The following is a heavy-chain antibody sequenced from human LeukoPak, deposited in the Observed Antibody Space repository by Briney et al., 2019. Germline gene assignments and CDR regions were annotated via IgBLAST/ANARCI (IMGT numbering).Heavy chain of an antibody. J-gene: IGHJ6*03. CDR2: IYYTGST. Sequence: SETLSLTCSVSSGFISSYYWTWIRQSPGKGLEWIGYIYYTGSTSYNPSLQSRVTISVDTSKNQFSLRLNSVTAADTAVYYCARLHHDYGSGTYGAAYNYYMDVWGKGTTVTVSS. CDR1: SGFISSYY. V-gene: IGHV4-59*01. D-gene: IGHD3-10*01. CDR3: ARLHHDYGSGTYGAAYNYYMDV.